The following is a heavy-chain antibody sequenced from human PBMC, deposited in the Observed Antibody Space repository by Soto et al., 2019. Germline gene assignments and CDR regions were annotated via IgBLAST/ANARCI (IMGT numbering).Heavy chain of an antibody. CDR1: GFTFDDYT. V-gene: IGHV3-9*01. D-gene: IGHD2-15*01. CDR3: AKSPSLGYCSGGSCYPFDY. J-gene: IGHJ4*02. CDR2: ISWNSVSI. Sequence: EVQLVESGGGLVQPGRSLRLSCAASGFTFDDYTMHWVRQAPGKGLEWVSGISWNSVSIGYADSVKGRFTLSRDNDNNSLSLHMNSLRAEDTALYYCAKSPSLGYCSGGSCYPFDYCGQGTLVTVSS.